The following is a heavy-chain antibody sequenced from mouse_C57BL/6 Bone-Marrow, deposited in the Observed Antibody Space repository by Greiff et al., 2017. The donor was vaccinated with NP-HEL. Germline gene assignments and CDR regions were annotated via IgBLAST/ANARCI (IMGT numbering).Heavy chain of an antibody. CDR1: GFNIKDYY. D-gene: IGHD1-1*01. V-gene: IGHV14-2*01. CDR3: ARLYYGSRGYWYFDV. J-gene: IGHJ1*03. CDR2: IVPEDGET. Sequence: EVQRVESGAELVKPGASVKLSCTASGFNIKDYYMHWVKQRTEQGLEWIGRIVPEDGETKYAPKFQGKATITADTSSNTAYLQLSSLTSEDTAVYYCARLYYGSRGYWYFDVWGTGTTVTVSS.